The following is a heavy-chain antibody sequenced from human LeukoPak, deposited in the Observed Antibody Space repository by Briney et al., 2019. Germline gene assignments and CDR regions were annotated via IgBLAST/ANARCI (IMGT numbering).Heavy chain of an antibody. CDR1: GGSVGSGSYY. CDR2: IYYSGST. J-gene: IGHJ4*02. V-gene: IGHV4-61*01. CDR3: ARDRVAAASLDY. Sequence: SETLSLTCTVSGGSVGSGSYYWSWIRQPPGAGLEWIGYIYYSGSTNYNPSLKSRGTISVDTSKNQFSLKLSSVTAADTAVYYCARDRVAAASLDYWGQGTLVTVST. D-gene: IGHD6-13*01.